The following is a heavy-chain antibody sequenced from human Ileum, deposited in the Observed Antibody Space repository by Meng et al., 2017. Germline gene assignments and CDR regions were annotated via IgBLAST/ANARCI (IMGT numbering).Heavy chain of an antibody. Sequence: QVQWQESGPGLVKPSETLSLTCSVSGASVSANSYWSWVRQPPGKGLAWIGQIDQSGNSYYSPSLKSRVTMSIDKSKNQFSLRLTSVTAADTAVDYCARHGGYYQDFWGQGTLVTVSS. J-gene: IGHJ4*02. CDR2: IDQSGNS. CDR3: ARHGGYYQDF. D-gene: IGHD4/OR15-4a*01. V-gene: IGHV4-4*02. CDR1: GASVSANSY.